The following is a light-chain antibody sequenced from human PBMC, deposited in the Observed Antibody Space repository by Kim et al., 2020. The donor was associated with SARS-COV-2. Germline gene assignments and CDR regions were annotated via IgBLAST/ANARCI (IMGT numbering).Light chain of an antibody. CDR2: MAS. V-gene: IGKV2-28*01. Sequence: EAASISRRSSPRLLARNWDNYLDWYLQKPGQSPHLLIFMASNRASGVPDRFSGSGSGTDFTLKISRVEAEDVGIYYCMQTLQSLYTFGQGTKLEI. J-gene: IGKJ2*01. CDR3: MQTLQSLYT. CDR1: PRLLARNWDNY.